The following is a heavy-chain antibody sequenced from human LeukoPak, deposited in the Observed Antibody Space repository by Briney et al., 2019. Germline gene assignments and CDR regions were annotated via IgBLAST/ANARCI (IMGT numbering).Heavy chain of an antibody. CDR1: GGTFSSYA. Sequence: GASVKVSCKASGGTFSSYAISWVRQAPGQGLEWMGGIIPIFGTANYAQKFQGRVTITADKSTSTAYMELSSLRSDDTAVYYCARAEEYYYGSGSSNWFDPWGQGTLVTVSS. D-gene: IGHD3-10*01. CDR3: ARAEEYYYGSGSSNWFDP. J-gene: IGHJ5*02. CDR2: IIPIFGTA. V-gene: IGHV1-69*06.